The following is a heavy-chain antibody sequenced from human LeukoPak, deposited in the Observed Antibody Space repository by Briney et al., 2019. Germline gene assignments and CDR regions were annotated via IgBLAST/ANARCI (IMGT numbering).Heavy chain of an antibody. CDR1: GGSISSYY. V-gene: IGHV4-59*01. D-gene: IGHD3-22*01. CDR3: ARDLYYYDSSGYPHAFDI. J-gene: IGHJ3*02. CDR2: IYYSGST. Sequence: SETLSLTCTVSGGSISSYYWSWIRQPPGKGLEWIGHIYYSGSTNYNPSLKSRVTISVDTSKNQFSLKLSSVTAADTAVYYCARDLYYYDSSGYPHAFDIWGQGTMVTVSS.